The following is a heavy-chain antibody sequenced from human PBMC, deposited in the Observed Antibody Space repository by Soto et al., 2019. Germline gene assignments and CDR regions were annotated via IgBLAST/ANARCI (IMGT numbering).Heavy chain of an antibody. J-gene: IGHJ4*02. Sequence: QVQLVESGGGVVQPGRSLRLSCAASGFTFSSYGMHWVRQAPGKGLEWVAVIWYDGSNKYYADSVKGRFTISRDNSKNTLYLQMNSLRAEDTAVYYCARWGGRYCSSPSCYFDYWGQGTLVTVSS. CDR3: ARWGGRYCSSPSCYFDY. CDR2: IWYDGSNK. CDR1: GFTFSSYG. D-gene: IGHD2-2*01. V-gene: IGHV3-33*01.